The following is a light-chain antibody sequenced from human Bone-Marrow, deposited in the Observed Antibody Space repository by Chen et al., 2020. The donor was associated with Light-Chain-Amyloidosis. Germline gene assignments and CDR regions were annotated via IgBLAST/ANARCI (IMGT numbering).Light chain of an antibody. J-gene: IGLJ3*02. V-gene: IGLV6-57*01. CDR3: QSYQGSSQGV. CDR1: SGSIATNY. Sequence: NFMLTQPHSVSESPGKTVIISCTRSSGSIATNYVQWYQQRPGSSPTTVIYEDDQRPSGVPDRFSGAIDRSSNSASLTISGLRTEDGADDDWQSYQGSSQGVVGGGTKLTVL. CDR2: EDD.